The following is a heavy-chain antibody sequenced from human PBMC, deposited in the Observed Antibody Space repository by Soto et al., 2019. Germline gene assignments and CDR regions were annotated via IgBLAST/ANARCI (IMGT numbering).Heavy chain of an antibody. J-gene: IGHJ6*03. CDR3: AKDKSTGEYSYYRYMDV. CDR2: ISWNSGQL. V-gene: IGHV3-9*01. CDR1: GFNFENYA. D-gene: IGHD4-17*01. Sequence: EVLLVESGGGLVQPDRPLRLSCEASGFNFENYAMHWVRQAPGKGLERVSAISWNSGQLDYAGSVRGRFTISRDNGKNSLYLEMNSLRPDDTALYFCAKDKSTGEYSYYRYMDVWGRGTTVIVSS.